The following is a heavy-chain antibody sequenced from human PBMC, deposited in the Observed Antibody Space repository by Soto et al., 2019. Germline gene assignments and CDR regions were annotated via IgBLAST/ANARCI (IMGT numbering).Heavy chain of an antibody. CDR1: GFSLSTSGMC. CDR2: IDWDDDK. V-gene: IGHV2-70*01. J-gene: IGHJ6*02. Sequence: GSGPTLVNPTQTLTLTCTFSGFSLSTSGMCVSWIRQPPGKALEWLALIDWDDDKYHSTSLKTRLTISKDTSKNQVVLTMTNMDPVDTATYYCARMRGIVGAPGYYGMDVWGQGTTVTVSS. D-gene: IGHD1-26*01. CDR3: ARMRGIVGAPGYYGMDV.